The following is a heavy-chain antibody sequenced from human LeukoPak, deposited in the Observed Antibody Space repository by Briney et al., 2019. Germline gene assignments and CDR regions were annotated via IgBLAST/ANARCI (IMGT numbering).Heavy chain of an antibody. Sequence: GRSLTLSCAASGFTFSTYGMHWVRQAPGKGLEWVAVIWYDGSNKYYADSVKGRFTISRDNSKNTLYLQMTSLRAEDTAVYYCARGDGYNFGLHDYWGQGTLVTVSS. CDR3: ARGDGYNFGLHDY. CDR2: IWYDGSNK. J-gene: IGHJ4*02. V-gene: IGHV3-33*01. CDR1: GFTFSTYG. D-gene: IGHD5-24*01.